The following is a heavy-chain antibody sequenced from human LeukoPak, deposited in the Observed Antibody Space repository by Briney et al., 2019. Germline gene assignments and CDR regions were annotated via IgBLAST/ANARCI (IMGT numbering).Heavy chain of an antibody. V-gene: IGHV4-34*01. CDR3: ARVDYYNSSGYYLDY. D-gene: IGHD3-22*01. J-gene: IGHJ4*02. CDR2: INHSGGT. Sequence: PSETLSLTCVVYGGSFSGYYWSWIRQPPGKGLEWIGEINHSGGTNYNPSLKSRVTISVDTSKNQFSLKLSSVTAADTAVYYCARVDYYNSSGYYLDYWGQGTLVTVSS. CDR1: GGSFSGYY.